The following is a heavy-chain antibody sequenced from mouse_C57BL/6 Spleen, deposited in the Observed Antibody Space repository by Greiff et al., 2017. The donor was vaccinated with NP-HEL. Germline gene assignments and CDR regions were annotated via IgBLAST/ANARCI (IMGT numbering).Heavy chain of an antibody. Sequence: VQLQQSGPELVKPGASVKISCKASGYTFTDYYMNWVKQSHGKSLEWIGDINPNNGGTSYNQKFKGKATLTVDKPSSTAYMELRSLTSEDSAVYYCASGGPLWGQGTLVTVSA. D-gene: IGHD3-3*01. CDR1: GYTFTDYY. CDR3: ASGGPL. V-gene: IGHV1-26*01. CDR2: INPNNGGT. J-gene: IGHJ3*01.